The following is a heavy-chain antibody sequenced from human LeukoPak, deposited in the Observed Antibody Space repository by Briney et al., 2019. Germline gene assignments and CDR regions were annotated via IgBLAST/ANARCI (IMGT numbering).Heavy chain of an antibody. CDR3: ANLGAARLDY. V-gene: IGHV4-34*01. Sequence: SETLSLTCAVYGGSFSGYYWSWIRQPPGKGLEWIGEINHSGSTNYNPSLKSRVTISVDTSKNQFSLKLSSVTAADTAVYYCANLGAARLDYWGQGTLVTVSS. D-gene: IGHD6-6*01. J-gene: IGHJ4*02. CDR1: GGSFSGYY. CDR2: INHSGST.